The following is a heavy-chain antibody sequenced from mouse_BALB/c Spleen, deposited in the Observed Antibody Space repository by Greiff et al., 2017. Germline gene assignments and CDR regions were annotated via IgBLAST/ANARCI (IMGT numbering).Heavy chain of an antibody. CDR1: GYSITSGYY. CDR3: ARGGYDYDWFAY. Sequence: DVHLVESGPGLVKPSQSLSLTCSVTGYSITSGYYWNWIRQFPGNKLEWMGYISYDGSNNYNPSLKNRISITRDTSKNQFFLKLNSVTTEDTATYYCARGGYDYDWFAYWGQGTLVTVSA. D-gene: IGHD2-4*01. CDR2: ISYDGSN. V-gene: IGHV3-6*02. J-gene: IGHJ3*01.